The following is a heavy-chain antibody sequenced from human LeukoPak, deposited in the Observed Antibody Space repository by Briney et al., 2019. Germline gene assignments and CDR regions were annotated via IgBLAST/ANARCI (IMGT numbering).Heavy chain of an antibody. V-gene: IGHV3-11*04. CDR1: GFTFSDYY. J-gene: IGHJ5*02. Sequence: GGSLRLSCAASGFTFSDYYMSWIRQAPGKGLEWVSYISSSGSTIYYADSVKGRFTISRDNAKNSLYLQMNSLRAEDTAVYYCARGDGYCSSTSCYGRNWFDPWGQGALVTVSS. D-gene: IGHD2-2*03. CDR2: ISSSGSTI. CDR3: ARGDGYCSSTSCYGRNWFDP.